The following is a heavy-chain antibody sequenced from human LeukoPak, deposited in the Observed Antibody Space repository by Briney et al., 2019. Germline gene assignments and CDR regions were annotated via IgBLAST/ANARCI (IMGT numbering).Heavy chain of an antibody. CDR3: SRDRLGGLDL. D-gene: IGHD5-12*01. V-gene: IGHV3-21*01. J-gene: IGHJ5*02. Sequence: PGGSLRLSCAASGFDFSTYAINWVRQAPGKGLEWVSSISTMRNYIFYGDSVKGRFTISRDNAKNSVYLQMNSLRPEDTAVYYCSRDRLGGLDLWGQGTLVTVSS. CDR2: ISTMRNYI. CDR1: GFDFSTYA.